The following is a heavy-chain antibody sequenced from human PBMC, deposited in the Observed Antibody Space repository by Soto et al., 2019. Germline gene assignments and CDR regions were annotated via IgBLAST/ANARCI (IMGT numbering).Heavy chain of an antibody. J-gene: IGHJ6*02. D-gene: IGHD6-13*01. CDR3: ARVGYSSSWYPYYYHYYGMDV. CDR1: GFTFSSYG. V-gene: IGHV3-33*01. Sequence: GGSLRLSCAASGFTFSSYGMHWVRQSPGKGLEWVAVIWYDGSNKYYADSVKGRFTISRDNSKNTLYLQMNSLRAEDTAVYYCARVGYSSSWYPYYYHYYGMDVWGQGTTVTVSS. CDR2: IWYDGSNK.